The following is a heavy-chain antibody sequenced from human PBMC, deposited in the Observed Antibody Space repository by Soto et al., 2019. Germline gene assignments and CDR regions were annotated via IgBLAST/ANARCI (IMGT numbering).Heavy chain of an antibody. V-gene: IGHV4-59*01. Sequence: QVQLQESGPGLVKPSETLSLTCTVSGGSISSYYWSWIRQPPGKGLEWIGYIYYSGSTNYNPSLKSRVTISVGTSKNQFSLKLSSVAAADTAVYCCARGVARRGGGWFDPWGQGTLVTVSS. CDR2: IYYSGST. J-gene: IGHJ5*02. D-gene: IGHD6-6*01. CDR3: ARGVARRGGGWFDP. CDR1: GGSISSYY.